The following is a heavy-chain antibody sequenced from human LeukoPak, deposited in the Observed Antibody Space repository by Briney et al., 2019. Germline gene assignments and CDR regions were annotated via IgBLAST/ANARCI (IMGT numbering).Heavy chain of an antibody. V-gene: IGHV4-39*07. Sequence: SETLSLTCTVSGGSISSSSYYWGWIRQPPGKGLEWIGSIYYSGSTYYNPSLKSRVTISVDTSKNQFSLKLSSVTAADTAVYYCATRPAPVWFGELSPRPGWGQGTLVTVSS. CDR2: IYYSGST. J-gene: IGHJ4*02. CDR1: GGSISSSSYY. D-gene: IGHD3-10*01. CDR3: ATRPAPVWFGELSPRPG.